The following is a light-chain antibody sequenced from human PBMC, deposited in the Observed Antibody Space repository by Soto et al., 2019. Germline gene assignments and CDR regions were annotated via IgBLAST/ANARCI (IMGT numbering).Light chain of an antibody. CDR3: QQLNSYPPT. CDR2: DAS. J-gene: IGKJ4*01. V-gene: IGKV1-9*01. CDR1: QGINSY. Sequence: LQLTQSPSFLSASVGDRVTTTCRASQGINSYLAWYQQNPGKAPKLLIYDASTLQSGVPSRFSGSGSGTEFTLTISSLQPEDFATYYCQQLNSYPPTFGGGTKVDIK.